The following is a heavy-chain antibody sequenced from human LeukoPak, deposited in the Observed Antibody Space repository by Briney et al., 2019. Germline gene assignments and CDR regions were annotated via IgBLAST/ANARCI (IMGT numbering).Heavy chain of an antibody. J-gene: IGHJ4*02. CDR1: GYTFTGYY. V-gene: IGHV1-2*02. D-gene: IGHD3-10*01. Sequence: ASVKVSCKASGYTFTGYYMHWVRQAPGQGLEWMGWINPNSGGTNYAQKFQGRVTMTRDTSISTAYMELSRLRSDDTAVYYCARDQSYYYGSGSSSHSDYWGQGTLVTVSS. CDR3: ARDQSYYYGSGSSSHSDY. CDR2: INPNSGGT.